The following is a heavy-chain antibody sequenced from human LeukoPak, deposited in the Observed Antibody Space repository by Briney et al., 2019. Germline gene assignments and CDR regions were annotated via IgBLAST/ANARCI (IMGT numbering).Heavy chain of an antibody. Sequence: SGPGLVKPSQTLSLTCAISGDSVSSNNGAWNWIRQSPSRGLEWLGRTYYRSKWYNDYAESLISRITISPVTSKNQFSLQLYSVTPEDTAVYYCARDVGTTGWHTFDYWGQGTLVTVSS. J-gene: IGHJ4*02. CDR1: GDSVSSNNGA. CDR2: TYYRSKWYN. D-gene: IGHD3-9*01. CDR3: ARDVGTTGWHTFDY. V-gene: IGHV6-1*01.